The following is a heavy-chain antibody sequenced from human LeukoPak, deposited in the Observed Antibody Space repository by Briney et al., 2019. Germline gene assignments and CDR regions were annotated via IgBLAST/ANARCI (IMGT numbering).Heavy chain of an antibody. CDR3: TRPQSGYTSFDD. Sequence: GGSLRLSCAASGFTFSSNCMHWVRQAPGKGLVWVSRINSDGSSRSYAESVKGRFTISRDNAKNTLYLQMDSLRAEDTAVYYCTRPQSGYTSFDDWGQGTLVTVSS. CDR2: INSDGSSR. V-gene: IGHV3-74*01. J-gene: IGHJ4*02. CDR1: GFTFSSNC. D-gene: IGHD5-12*01.